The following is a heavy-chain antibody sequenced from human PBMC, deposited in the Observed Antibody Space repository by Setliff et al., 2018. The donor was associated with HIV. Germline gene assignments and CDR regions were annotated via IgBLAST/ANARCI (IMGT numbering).Heavy chain of an antibody. CDR1: GGSISSGSYY. D-gene: IGHD6-19*01. V-gene: IGHV4-61*09. J-gene: IGHJ4*02. CDR2: IYTSGST. CDR3: ARSKNAVAGAYYFDY. Sequence: SETLSLTCTVSGGSISSGSYYWSWIRQPAGKGLEWIGHIYTSGSTNYNPSLKSRVTISVDTSKNQFSLKLSSVTAADTAVYYCARSKNAVAGAYYFDYWGQGTLVTVSS.